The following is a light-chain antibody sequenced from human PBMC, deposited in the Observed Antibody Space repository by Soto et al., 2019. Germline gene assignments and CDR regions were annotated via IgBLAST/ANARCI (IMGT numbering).Light chain of an antibody. CDR2: AAS. CDR1: QGISTF. J-gene: IGKJ5*01. CDR3: QKDSSVIT. V-gene: IGKV1-27*01. Sequence: DIQMTQSPSSLSASVGDRVTITCRASQGISTFLAWYQQKPGKVPKLLISAASTLQSGVPSRFSGSGSGTDFTLTITSLQPEDVATYYCQKDSSVITFGQGTRLEIK.